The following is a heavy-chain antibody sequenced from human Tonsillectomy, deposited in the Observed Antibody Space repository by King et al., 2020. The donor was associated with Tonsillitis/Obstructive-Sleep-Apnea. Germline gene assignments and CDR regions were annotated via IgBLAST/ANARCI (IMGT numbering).Heavy chain of an antibody. CDR3: ARLGIAAAGPSNNWFDR. V-gene: IGHV3-7*01. CDR2: IKQDGSEK. Sequence: VQLVESGGGLVQPGGSLRLSCAASGFTFTNYWMSWVRQAPGKGLEWVANIKQDGSEKYYVDSVKGRFTISRDNAKKSLYLQMNSLRAEDTAVYYCARLGIAAAGPSNNWFDRWGQGTLVTVSS. J-gene: IGHJ5*02. D-gene: IGHD6-13*01. CDR1: GFTFTNYW.